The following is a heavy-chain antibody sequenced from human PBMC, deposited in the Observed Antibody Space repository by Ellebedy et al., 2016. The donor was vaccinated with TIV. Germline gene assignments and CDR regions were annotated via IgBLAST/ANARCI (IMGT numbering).Heavy chain of an antibody. CDR1: GFTFTNYA. D-gene: IGHD4-23*01. V-gene: IGHV3-23*01. Sequence: GESLKISCAASGFTFTNYAMNWVRQAPGKGLEGVSAVSSSGDTTYYADYVKGRFTISRDNSKNTLYQQMSSLRAEDTAFYYCSFKGVATRVYWGQGTLVTVSS. J-gene: IGHJ4*02. CDR3: SFKGVATRVY. CDR2: VSSSGDTT.